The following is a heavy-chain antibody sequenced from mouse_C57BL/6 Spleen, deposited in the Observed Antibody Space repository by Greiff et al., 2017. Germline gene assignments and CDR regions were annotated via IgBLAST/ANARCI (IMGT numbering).Heavy chain of an antibody. CDR3: ARGIYYYYDGGNYFDY. D-gene: IGHD2-4*01. V-gene: IGHV5-16*01. CDR2: INYDGSST. Sequence: EVKLVESEGGLVQPGSSMKLSCTASGFTFSDYYMAWVRQVPGKGLEWVANINYDGSSTYYLDSLKSRFIISRDNAKNILYLQMISLQSEDTATYYCARGIYYYYDGGNYFDYWGQGTTLTVSS. J-gene: IGHJ2*01. CDR1: GFTFSDYY.